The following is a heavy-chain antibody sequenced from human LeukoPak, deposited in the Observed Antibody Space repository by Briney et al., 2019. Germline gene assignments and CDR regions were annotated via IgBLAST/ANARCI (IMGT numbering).Heavy chain of an antibody. J-gene: IGHJ5*02. V-gene: IGHV3-23*01. Sequence: GGSLRLSCAASGFTFSSYAMSWVRQAPGKGLEWVSAISGSGGSTYYADSVKGRFTISRDNSKNTLYVQMNSLRAEDTAVYYCARFGRDGSGSLNWFDPWGQGTLVTVSS. D-gene: IGHD3-10*01. CDR3: ARFGRDGSGSLNWFDP. CDR1: GFTFSSYA. CDR2: ISGSGGST.